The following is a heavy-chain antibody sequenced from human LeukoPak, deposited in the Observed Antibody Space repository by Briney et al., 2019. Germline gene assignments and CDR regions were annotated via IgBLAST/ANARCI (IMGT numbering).Heavy chain of an antibody. D-gene: IGHD2-15*01. CDR2: INPNSGGT. J-gene: IGHJ4*02. V-gene: IGHV1-2*02. CDR1: GYTFTDYY. CDR3: ARGQGDGGSCYGCLDY. Sequence: GASVKVSCKASGYTFTDYYIHWVRQAPGQGLEWMGWINPNSGGTNYAQKFQGRVTMTRDTSISTAYMELSRLRSDDTAVYYCARGQGDGGSCYGCLDYWGQGTLVTVSS.